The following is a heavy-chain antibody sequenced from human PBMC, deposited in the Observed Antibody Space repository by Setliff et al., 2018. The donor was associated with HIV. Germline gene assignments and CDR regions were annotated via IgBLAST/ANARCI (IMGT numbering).Heavy chain of an antibody. Sequence: SETLSLTCTVSGGSISSGIYYWIWIRQPAGKGLEWIGHVYTTGGTNYNPSLESRLTISVDTSRNQFSLRLSSVTAADTAVYYCARAPTGVTNAFDFWGQGALVTVSS. CDR3: ARAPTGVTNAFDF. D-gene: IGHD2-8*01. J-gene: IGHJ4*02. CDR1: GGSISSGIYY. CDR2: VYTTGGT. V-gene: IGHV4-61*09.